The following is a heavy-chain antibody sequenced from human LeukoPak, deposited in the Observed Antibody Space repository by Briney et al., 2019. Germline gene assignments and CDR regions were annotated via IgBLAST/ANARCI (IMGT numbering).Heavy chain of an antibody. J-gene: IGHJ3*02. Sequence: GGSLRLSCAASGFTFSDYYMSWIHQAPGKGLEWVSYISTTSSYTNYADSVKGRFTISRDNAKNSLFLQMNSLRAEDTAVYYCARDGERALDIWGQGTMVTVSS. D-gene: IGHD1-26*01. CDR1: GFTFSDYY. CDR2: ISTTSSYT. V-gene: IGHV3-11*05. CDR3: ARDGERALDI.